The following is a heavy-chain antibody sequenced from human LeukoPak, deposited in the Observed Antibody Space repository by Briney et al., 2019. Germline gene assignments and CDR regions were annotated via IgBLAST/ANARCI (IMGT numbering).Heavy chain of an antibody. CDR3: ARESWIAARPGDY. CDR1: GGSISSGSYY. V-gene: IGHV4-61*02. CDR2: IYTSGNT. D-gene: IGHD6-6*01. J-gene: IGHJ4*02. Sequence: PSQTLSLTCSVSGGSISSGSYYWSWIRQPAGNGLEWIGRIYTSGNTNYNPSLKSRVTISIDTSKNQFSLKLSSVTAADTAVYYCARESWIAARPGDYWGQGTLVTVSS.